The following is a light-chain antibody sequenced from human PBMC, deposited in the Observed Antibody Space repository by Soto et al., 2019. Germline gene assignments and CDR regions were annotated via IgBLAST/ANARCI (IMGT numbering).Light chain of an antibody. CDR2: GAF. CDR3: QQYDNLPLT. Sequence: IVMTQSPATLSVSPGERATLSCRASQTVSGNVAWFPQKPGQAPRLLIYGAFIRDTDIPARFSGSGSGTEFTLTISSLQSEDVAVYYCQQYDNLPLTFGGGTKVEI. J-gene: IGKJ4*01. V-gene: IGKV3-15*01. CDR1: QTVSGN.